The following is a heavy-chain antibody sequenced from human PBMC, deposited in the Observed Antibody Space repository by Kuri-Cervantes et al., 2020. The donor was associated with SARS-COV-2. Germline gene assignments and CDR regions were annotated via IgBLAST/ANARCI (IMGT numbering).Heavy chain of an antibody. CDR2: ITGSAGRT. D-gene: IGHD5-24*01. Sequence: LSLTCAASGFIFSDYAIDWVRQAPGKGLEWVSTITGSAGRTNYADSVKGRFTISRDNSKNTMYLQMNSVRAEDTALYYCAKGISVEKARVGENWGQGTLVTVSS. CDR3: AKGISVEKARVGEN. CDR1: GFIFSDYA. V-gene: IGHV3-23*01. J-gene: IGHJ4*02.